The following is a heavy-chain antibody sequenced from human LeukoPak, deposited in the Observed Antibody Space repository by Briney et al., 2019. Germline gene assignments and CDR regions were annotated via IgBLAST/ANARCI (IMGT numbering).Heavy chain of an antibody. D-gene: IGHD2-8*01. CDR3: ARGSNRDY. CDR1: GYTFTNYY. CDR2: INPNTGGT. Sequence: ASVKVSCKASGYTFTNYYIHWVRQAPGQGLEWMGWINPNTGGTNYAQKFQGRVTMTRDTSISTAYMELSRPGSDDTAVYYCARGSNRDYWGQGTLVTVSS. J-gene: IGHJ4*02. V-gene: IGHV1-2*02.